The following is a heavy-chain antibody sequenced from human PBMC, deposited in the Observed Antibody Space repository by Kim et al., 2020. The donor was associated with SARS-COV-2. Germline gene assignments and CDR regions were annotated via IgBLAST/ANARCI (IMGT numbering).Heavy chain of an antibody. D-gene: IGHD6-13*01. J-gene: IGHJ5*02. CDR3: ARDMYGSWHNWFDP. Sequence: SETLSLTCTVSGGSISSYFWSWIRQPPGKGLEWIGYIYYSGSTNYNPSLKSRVTISVDTSKNQFSLKLSSVTAADTAAYYCARDMYGSWHNWFDPWGQGTLVTVSS. CDR2: IYYSGST. V-gene: IGHV4-59*01. CDR1: GGSISSYF.